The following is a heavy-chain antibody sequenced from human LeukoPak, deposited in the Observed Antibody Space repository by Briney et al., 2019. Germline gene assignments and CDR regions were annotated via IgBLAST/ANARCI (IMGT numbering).Heavy chain of an antibody. CDR3: ASEYSSSSGFDY. V-gene: IGHV4-4*09. D-gene: IGHD6-6*01. J-gene: IGHJ4*02. Sequence: PSETLPLTCTVSGGSISSYYWSWIRQPPGKGLEWIGYIYTSGSTNCNPSLKSRVTISVDTSKNQFSLKLSSVTAADTAVYYCASEYSSSSGFDYWGQGTLVTVSS. CDR2: IYTSGST. CDR1: GGSISSYY.